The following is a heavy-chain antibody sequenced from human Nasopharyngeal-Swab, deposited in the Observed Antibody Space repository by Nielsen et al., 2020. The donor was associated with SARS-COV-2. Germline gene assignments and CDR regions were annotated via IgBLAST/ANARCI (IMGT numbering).Heavy chain of an antibody. J-gene: IGHJ6*02. CDR2: ISYDGSNK. Sequence: GESLKISCAASGFTFSSYGMHWVRQAPGKGLEWVAVISYDGSNKYYADSVKGRFTISRDNSKTTLYLQMNSLRAEDTAVYYCAKVTGSYAYYYYGMDVWGQGTTVTVSS. V-gene: IGHV3-30*18. CDR3: AKVTGSYAYYYYGMDV. D-gene: IGHD3-10*01. CDR1: GFTFSSYG.